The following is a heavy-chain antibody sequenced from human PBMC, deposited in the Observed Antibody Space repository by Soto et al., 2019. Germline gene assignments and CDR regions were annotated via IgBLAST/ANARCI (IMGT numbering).Heavy chain of an antibody. CDR1: GFTFSNYA. V-gene: IGHV3-30*04. CDR3: ARVGATSEFDY. CDR2: ISYDGRNK. J-gene: IGHJ4*02. Sequence: QVHLVESGGGVVLSGRSLRLSCAASGFTFSNYAMHWVRQAPGKGLEWAAVISYDGRNKYYANSVKGRFTISRDNSKNTLYLQMDSLRPEDTAVYYCARVGATSEFDYWGQGTLVTVSS. D-gene: IGHD1-26*01.